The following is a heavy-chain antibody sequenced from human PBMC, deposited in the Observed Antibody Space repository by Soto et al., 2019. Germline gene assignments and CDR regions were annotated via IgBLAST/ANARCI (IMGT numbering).Heavy chain of an antibody. CDR3: ARGRTVRNYADDSSDYFYFFDY. V-gene: IGHV4-59*01. CDR1: GDSMSTFY. CDR2: VYYTGST. D-gene: IGHD3-22*01. J-gene: IGHJ4*02. Sequence: SETLSLPCTVSGDSMSTFYWGWMRQSPGKELEWIGYVYYTGSTNYNPSLKSRVTISVDRSKNQFSLKLTSANAADTAVYYCARGRTVRNYADDSSDYFYFFDYWGQGTQVTVSS.